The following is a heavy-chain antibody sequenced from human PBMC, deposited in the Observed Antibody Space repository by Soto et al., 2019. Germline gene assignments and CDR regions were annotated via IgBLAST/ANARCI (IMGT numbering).Heavy chain of an antibody. CDR1: GFTFSNYG. Sequence: QVQLVESRGGVVQPGRALRLTCAATGFTFSNYGMHWVRQAPGKGLEWVAVISYDGSNKYYADSVKGRFTISRDNSKNTLYLQMNSLRAEDTAVYYCAKDSALLVVAATRAPDYCGQGTLVTVSS. V-gene: IGHV3-30*18. CDR3: AKDSALLVVAATRAPDY. J-gene: IGHJ4*02. D-gene: IGHD2-15*01. CDR2: ISYDGSNK.